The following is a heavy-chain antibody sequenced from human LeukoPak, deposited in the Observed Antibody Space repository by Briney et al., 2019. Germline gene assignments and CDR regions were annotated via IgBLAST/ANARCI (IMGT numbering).Heavy chain of an antibody. CDR1: GFTFSSYS. V-gene: IGHV4-34*01. CDR3: ARDGEGRVPLDP. CDR2: INHSGST. D-gene: IGHD7-27*01. Sequence: GSLRLSCAASGFTFSSYSMNWVRQAPGKGLEWIGEINHSGSTNYNPSLKSRVTISVDTSKNQFSLKLSSVTAADTAVYYCARDGEGRVPLDPWGQGTLVTVSS. J-gene: IGHJ5*02.